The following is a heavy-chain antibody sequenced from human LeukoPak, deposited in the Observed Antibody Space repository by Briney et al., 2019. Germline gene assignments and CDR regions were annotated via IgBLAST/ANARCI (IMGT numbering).Heavy chain of an antibody. CDR2: FDPEDGET. J-gene: IGHJ3*02. CDR1: GYTLTELS. V-gene: IGHV1-24*01. Sequence: EASVKVSCKVSGYTLTELSMHWVRQAPGKGLEWMGGFDPEDGETIYAQKFQGRVTITADKSTSTAYMELSSLRSEDTAVYYCARRVATKFDAFDIWGQGTMVTVSS. CDR3: ARRVATKFDAFDI. D-gene: IGHD5-12*01.